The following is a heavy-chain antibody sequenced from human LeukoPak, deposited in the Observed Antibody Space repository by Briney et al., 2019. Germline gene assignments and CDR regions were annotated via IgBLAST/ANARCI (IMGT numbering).Heavy chain of an antibody. CDR1: GGSISSSSYY. J-gene: IGHJ3*02. CDR3: ARPAPGATDDAFDI. D-gene: IGHD6-25*01. V-gene: IGHV4-39*01. Sequence: SETLSLTCTVSGGSISSSSYYWGWIRQPPGKGLEWIGSIYYSGSTYYNPSLKTRVTISVDTSKNQFSLKLSSVTAADTAVYYCARPAPGATDDAFDIWGQGTMVTVSS. CDR2: IYYSGST.